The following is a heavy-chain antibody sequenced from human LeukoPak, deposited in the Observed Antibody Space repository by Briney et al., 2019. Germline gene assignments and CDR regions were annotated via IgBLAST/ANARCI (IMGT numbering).Heavy chain of an antibody. CDR1: GGSISSYY. CDR2: IYTSGGT. J-gene: IGHJ6*03. V-gene: IGHV4-4*09. Sequence: SETLSLTCTVSGGSISSYYWSWIRQPPGKGLEWIGYIYTSGGTNYNPPLKSRVTISVDTSKNQFSLKLSSVTAADTAVYYCARRDVYYYYMDVWGKGTTVTVSS. CDR3: ARRDVYYYYMDV.